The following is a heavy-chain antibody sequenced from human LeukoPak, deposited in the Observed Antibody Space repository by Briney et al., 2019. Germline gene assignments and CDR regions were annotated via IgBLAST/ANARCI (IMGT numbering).Heavy chain of an antibody. CDR3: AREIPAAGAFDY. J-gene: IGHJ4*02. CDR2: ISRNSGGT. CDR1: GYTFTGYY. D-gene: IGHD6-13*01. Sequence: ASVKVSCTASGYTFTGYYMHWVRQAPGQGLEWMGWISRNSGGTNYAQKVQGWVTMTRDTSISTAYMELSRLRSDDTTAYYCAREIPAAGAFDYWGQATLVTVSS. V-gene: IGHV1-2*04.